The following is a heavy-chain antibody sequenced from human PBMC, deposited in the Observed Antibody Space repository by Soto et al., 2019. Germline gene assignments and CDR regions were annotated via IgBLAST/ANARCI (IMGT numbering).Heavy chain of an antibody. D-gene: IGHD6-19*01. CDR3: ASPQNSIAVAGPYYYYYGMDV. J-gene: IGHJ6*02. V-gene: IGHV1-69*13. CDR2: IIPIFGTA. CDR1: GGTFSSYA. Sequence: SVKVSCKASGGTFSSYAISWVRQAPGQGLEWMGGIIPIFGTANYAQKFQGRVAITADESTSTAYMELSSLRSEDTAVYYCASPQNSIAVAGPYYYYYGMDVWGQGTTVTVSS.